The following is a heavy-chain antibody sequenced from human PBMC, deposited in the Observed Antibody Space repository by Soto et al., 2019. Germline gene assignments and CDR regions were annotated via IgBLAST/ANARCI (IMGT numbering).Heavy chain of an antibody. CDR2: IYYSGST. Sequence: SETLSLTCTVSGGSISSYYWSWIRQPPGKGLEWIGYIYYSGSTNYNPSLKSRVTISVDTSKNQFSLKLSSVTAADTAVYYCARHDVYGDYEPYYYYYMDVWGKGTTVTVSS. D-gene: IGHD4-17*01. CDR1: GGSISSYY. V-gene: IGHV4-59*08. J-gene: IGHJ6*03. CDR3: ARHDVYGDYEPYYYYYMDV.